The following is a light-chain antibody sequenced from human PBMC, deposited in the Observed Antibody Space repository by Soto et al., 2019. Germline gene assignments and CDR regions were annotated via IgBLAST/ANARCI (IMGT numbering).Light chain of an antibody. CDR3: SSYASSSTLVV. CDR1: SSDVGGYNY. Sequence: QSALTQPASVSGSPGQSITISCTGTSSDVGGYNYVSWYQQHPGKAPKLMIYDVSNRPSGVSTRFSGSKSGSTASLTISGLQPEDEADYYCSSYASSSTLVVFGGGTKVTVL. J-gene: IGLJ2*01. CDR2: DVS. V-gene: IGLV2-14*01.